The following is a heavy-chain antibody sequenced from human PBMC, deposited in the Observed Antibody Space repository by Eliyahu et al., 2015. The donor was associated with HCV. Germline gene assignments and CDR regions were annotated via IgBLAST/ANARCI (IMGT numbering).Heavy chain of an antibody. CDR1: GFSVSYNN. CDR3: AGAPYFQY. CDR2: LFTGDKI. V-gene: IGHV3-66*01. Sequence: EVQVVESGXXLVQXGGSLRLSCXAXGFSVSYNNMXWVRQAPGKGLEWVSVLFTGDKIYYSDSVKDRFIISRDNSKNTVYLQMNSLRAEDTAVYYCAGAPYFQYWGQGTLITVSS. J-gene: IGHJ4*02.